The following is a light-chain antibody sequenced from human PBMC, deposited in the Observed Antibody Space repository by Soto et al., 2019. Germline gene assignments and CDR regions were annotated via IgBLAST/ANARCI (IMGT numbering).Light chain of an antibody. Sequence: EIVLTQSPATLSLSPGERATLSCRTSQSVSSYFAWYQQKHGRAPRLLIYDASNRATGIPARFIGSGSGTDYTLTISSLEPEECAVYYCQQRSNWPITFGQGTRLEIK. V-gene: IGKV3-11*01. CDR1: QSVSSY. CDR3: QQRSNWPIT. CDR2: DAS. J-gene: IGKJ5*01.